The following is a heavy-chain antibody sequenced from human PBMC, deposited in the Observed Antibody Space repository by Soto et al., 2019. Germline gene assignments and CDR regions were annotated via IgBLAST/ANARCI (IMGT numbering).Heavy chain of an antibody. J-gene: IGHJ4*02. CDR3: ARDYITMIVVVHLGY. Sequence: ASVKVSCKASGYTFTSYGISWVRQAPGQGLEWMGWISAYNGNTYYAQKLQGRVTMTTDTSTSTAYMELRSLRSDDTAVYYCARDYITMIVVVHLGYWGQGTLVTVSS. V-gene: IGHV1-18*01. CDR1: GYTFTSYG. CDR2: ISAYNGNT. D-gene: IGHD3-22*01.